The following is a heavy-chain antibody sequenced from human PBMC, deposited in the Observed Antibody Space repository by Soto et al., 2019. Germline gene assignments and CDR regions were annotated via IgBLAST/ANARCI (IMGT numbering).Heavy chain of an antibody. Sequence: SVKVSCKASGGTFSSYAISWVRQAPGQGLEWMGGIIPIFGTANYAQKFQGRVTITADESTSTAYMELSSLRSEDTAVYYCARAVTDYYGSWSYYKPNLLDPWG. CDR2: IIPIFGTA. CDR3: ARAVTDYYGSWSYYKPNLLDP. D-gene: IGHD3-10*01. J-gene: IGHJ5*02. V-gene: IGHV1-69*13. CDR1: GGTFSSYA.